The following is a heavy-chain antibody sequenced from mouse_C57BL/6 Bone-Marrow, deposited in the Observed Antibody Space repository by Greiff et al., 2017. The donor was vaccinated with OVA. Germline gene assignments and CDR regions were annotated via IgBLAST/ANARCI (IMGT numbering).Heavy chain of an antibody. Sequence: QVHVKQPGAELVKPGASVKLSCKASGYTFTSYWMHWVKQRPGRGLEWIGRIDPNSGGTKYNEKFKSKATLTVDKPSSTAYMQLSSLTSEDSAVYYCARPTTVVPNWYFDVWGTGTTVTVSS. CDR3: ARPTTVVPNWYFDV. J-gene: IGHJ1*03. CDR1: GYTFTSYW. CDR2: IDPNSGGT. D-gene: IGHD1-1*01. V-gene: IGHV1-72*01.